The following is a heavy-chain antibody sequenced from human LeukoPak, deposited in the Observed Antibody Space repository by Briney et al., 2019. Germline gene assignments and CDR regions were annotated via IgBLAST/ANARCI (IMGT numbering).Heavy chain of an antibody. CDR3: ARVRVDTAMVTAGFDY. V-gene: IGHV1-2*02. CDR2: INPNTGGT. CDR1: GYTFTAYY. D-gene: IGHD5-18*01. J-gene: IGHJ4*02. Sequence: ASVRVSCKASGYTFTAYYIHWVRQAPGQGLEWMGWINPNTGGTNYAQKFQGRVTMTRDTSISTAYMELSRLRSDDTAVYYCARVRVDTAMVTAGFDYWGQGTLVTVSS.